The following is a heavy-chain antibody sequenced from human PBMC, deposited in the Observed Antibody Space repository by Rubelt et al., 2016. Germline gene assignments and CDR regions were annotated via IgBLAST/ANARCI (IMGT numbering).Heavy chain of an antibody. V-gene: IGHV4-39*01. CDR1: GGSISSSSYY. J-gene: IGHJ4*02. CDR3: ARAPYGDLGLGTDY. Sequence: QLQLQESGPGLVKPSETLSLTCTVSGGSISSSSYYWGWIRQPPGKGLEWIGSIYYSGSTYYNPSLKGRVTISVDTSKNEFSLKLSSVTAADTAVYYCARAPYGDLGLGTDYWGQGTLVTVSS. CDR2: IYYSGST. D-gene: IGHD4-17*01.